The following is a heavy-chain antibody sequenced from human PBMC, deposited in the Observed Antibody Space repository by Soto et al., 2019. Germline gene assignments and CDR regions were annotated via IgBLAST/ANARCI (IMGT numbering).Heavy chain of an antibody. D-gene: IGHD2-8*02. CDR3: VRGGGVGLFDP. J-gene: IGHJ5*02. V-gene: IGHV3-11*06. CDR2: ISPGSRYP. Sequence: GGSLRLSCAGSGFTFGDSYMSWIRQAPGKGLEWLSYISPGSRYPAYADSVKCRFTISRDNAKRSLYLQMMSLTAEDTAIYYCVRGGGVGLFDPWGQGTMVTVS. CDR1: GFTFGDSY.